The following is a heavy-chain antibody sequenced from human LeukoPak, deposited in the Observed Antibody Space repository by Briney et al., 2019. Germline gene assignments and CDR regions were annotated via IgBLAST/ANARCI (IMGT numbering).Heavy chain of an antibody. CDR2: ISGSGSGI. J-gene: IGHJ4*02. CDR1: GFTISDYY. D-gene: IGHD5-18*01. V-gene: IGHV3-11*04. Sequence: GGSLRLSCAASGFTISDYYMSWVRQAPGKGLEYVSYISGSGSGINYADSVEGRFTISRDNAKNSLYLQMNSLREEDTAVYYCARTARTVDYWGQGTLVTVSS. CDR3: ARTARTVDY.